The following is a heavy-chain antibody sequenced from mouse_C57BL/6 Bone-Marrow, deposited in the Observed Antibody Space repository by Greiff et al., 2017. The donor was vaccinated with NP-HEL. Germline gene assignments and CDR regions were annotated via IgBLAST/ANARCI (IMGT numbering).Heavy chain of an antibody. J-gene: IGHJ2*01. Sequence: QVQLQQSGAELVKPGASVKMSCKASGYTFTSYWITWVKQRPGQGLEWIGDIYPGSGSTNYNEKFKSKATLTVDTSSSTAYMQLSSLTSEDSAVYYCASQLHGSSHYFDYWGQGTTLTVSS. D-gene: IGHD1-1*01. CDR2: IYPGSGST. CDR1: GYTFTSYW. CDR3: ASQLHGSSHYFDY. V-gene: IGHV1-55*01.